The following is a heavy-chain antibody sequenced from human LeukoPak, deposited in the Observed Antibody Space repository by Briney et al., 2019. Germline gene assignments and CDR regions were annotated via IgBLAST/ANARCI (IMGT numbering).Heavy chain of an antibody. J-gene: IGHJ3*02. V-gene: IGHV5-51*01. D-gene: IGHD5-18*01. CDR2: IYPGDSDT. CDR3: ARRRYIQAYDALDI. CDR1: GYSFTSYW. Sequence: GESLKISGKGSGYSFTSYWIAWVRQMPGKGLEWMGIIYPGDSDTRYSPSFQGQVTISADKSISTAYLQWSSLQASDTAMYYCARRRYIQAYDALDIWGQGTMVTVSS.